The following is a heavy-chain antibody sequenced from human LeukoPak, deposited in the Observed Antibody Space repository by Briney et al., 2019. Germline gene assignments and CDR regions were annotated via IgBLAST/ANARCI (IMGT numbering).Heavy chain of an antibody. CDR3: AKDSYYDYVWGSYRFTNKFDF. Sequence: PGGTLRLSCAASGFTFSSYAMSWVRQAPGKGLEWVSAISGSGGSTYYADSVKGRFTISRDSSKNTLYLQMNSLRAEDTAVYYCAKDSYYDYVWGSYRFTNKFDFWGQGTLVTVSS. CDR2: ISGSGGST. V-gene: IGHV3-23*01. D-gene: IGHD3-16*02. CDR1: GFTFSSYA. J-gene: IGHJ4*02.